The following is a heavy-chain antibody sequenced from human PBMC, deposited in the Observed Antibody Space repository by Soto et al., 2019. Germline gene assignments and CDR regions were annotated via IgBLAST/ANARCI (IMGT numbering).Heavy chain of an antibody. J-gene: IGHJ2*01. CDR1: GGSISSGGYS. CDR3: AREGGSVSPDWYFNV. D-gene: IGHD1-26*01. CDR2: IFHSGST. Sequence: QLQLQESGSGLVKPSQTLSLTCAVSGGSISSGGYSWSWLRQPPGKGLEWIGYIFHSGSTYYNPSLKSRVTISVAGSKNHFSLELSSVTAACTAVYYCAREGGSVSPDWYFNVWGRGTLVTVSS. V-gene: IGHV4-30-2*01.